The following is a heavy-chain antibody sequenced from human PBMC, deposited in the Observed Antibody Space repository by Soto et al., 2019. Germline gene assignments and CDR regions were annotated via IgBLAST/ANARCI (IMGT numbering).Heavy chain of an antibody. V-gene: IGHV2-5*01. Sequence: QITLKESGQTLVQPTQTLTLICSLSGFSINGGGVGVGRIRQPPGKAPEWLALLYWNDDKWFSPSLQFRLSVTKDSSKNQVVLTMTHMDPKDTATYYCAKRRALSNNLFSDKWGQGALVTVSS. CDR3: AKRRALSNNLFSDK. D-gene: IGHD2-21*01. CDR1: GFSINGGGVG. J-gene: IGHJ4*02. CDR2: LYWNDDK.